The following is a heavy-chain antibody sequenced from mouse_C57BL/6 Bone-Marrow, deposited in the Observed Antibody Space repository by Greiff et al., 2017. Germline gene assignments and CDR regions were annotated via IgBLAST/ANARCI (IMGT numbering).Heavy chain of an antibody. D-gene: IGHD2-4*01. V-gene: IGHV1-64*01. Sequence: QVQLQQPGAELVKPGASVKLSCKASGYTFTSYWMHWVKQRPGQGLEWIGMIHPNSGSTNYNEKFKSKATLTVDKSSSTAYMRLSSLTSEDSAVYYCARDYDYDGLFAYWGQGTLVTVSA. CDR1: GYTFTSYW. CDR3: ARDYDYDGLFAY. J-gene: IGHJ3*01. CDR2: IHPNSGST.